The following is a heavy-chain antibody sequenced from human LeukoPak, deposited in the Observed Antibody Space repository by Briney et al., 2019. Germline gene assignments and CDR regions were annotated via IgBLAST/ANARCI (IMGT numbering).Heavy chain of an antibody. Sequence: ASVKVSCKAPGYTFTSYGISWVRQAPGQGLEWMGWISAYNGNTNYAQKLQGRVTMTTDTSTSTAYMELRSLRSDDTAVYYCARDFSGQWLPDYWGQGTLVTVSS. V-gene: IGHV1-18*01. CDR1: GYTFTSYG. CDR3: ARDFSGQWLPDY. D-gene: IGHD6-19*01. J-gene: IGHJ4*02. CDR2: ISAYNGNT.